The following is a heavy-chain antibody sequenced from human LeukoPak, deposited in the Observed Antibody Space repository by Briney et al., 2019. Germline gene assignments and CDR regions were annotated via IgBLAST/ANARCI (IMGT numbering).Heavy chain of an antibody. D-gene: IGHD5-12*01. Sequence: PSETLSLTCTVSGYSISSGYYWGWIRQPPGKGLEWIGSIYHSGSTYYNPSLKSRVTISVDTSKNQFSLKLSSVTAADTAVYYCARGGGIVATVDDAFDIWGQGTMVTVSS. CDR2: IYHSGST. J-gene: IGHJ3*02. CDR1: GYSISSGYY. V-gene: IGHV4-38-2*02. CDR3: ARGGGIVATVDDAFDI.